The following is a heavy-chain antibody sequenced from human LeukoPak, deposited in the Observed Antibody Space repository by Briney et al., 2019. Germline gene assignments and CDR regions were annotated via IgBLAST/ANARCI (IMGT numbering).Heavy chain of an antibody. D-gene: IGHD3-10*01. CDR2: IYSSGST. Sequence: GGSLRLSCAASGFTFSSYAMNWVRQAPGKGMEWVSVIYSSGSTYYADSVKGRFTISRDNSKNTLYLQMNSLRAEDTAVYYCARGDGLWFGELFTYWGQGTPVTVSS. V-gene: IGHV3-53*01. CDR1: GFTFSSYA. CDR3: ARGDGLWFGELFTY. J-gene: IGHJ4*02.